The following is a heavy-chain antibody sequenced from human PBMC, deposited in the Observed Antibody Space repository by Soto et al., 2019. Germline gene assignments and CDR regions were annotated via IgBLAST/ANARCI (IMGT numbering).Heavy chain of an antibody. Sequence: QVQLVQSGAEVKKPGASVKVSCKASGYTFSSYGISWVRQGPGQGLEWMGWISVYNGNKRYAQKFQGRVTMTTDTSTRTAYMERRSLRSDDTAVYYCAGDCSGGRCSTAYWGQGTLVTVSS. CDR3: AGDCSGGRCSTAY. J-gene: IGHJ4*02. D-gene: IGHD2-15*01. CDR2: ISVYNGNK. CDR1: GYTFSSYG. V-gene: IGHV1-18*01.